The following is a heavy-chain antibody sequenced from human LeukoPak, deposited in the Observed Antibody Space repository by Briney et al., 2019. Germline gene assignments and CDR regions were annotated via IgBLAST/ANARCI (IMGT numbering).Heavy chain of an antibody. D-gene: IGHD5-24*01. J-gene: IGHJ6*02. CDR2: ISESSSHT. Sequence: GGSLRLSCAASGFVFSGYSINWVRQAPGKGLEWVSYISESSSHTYYVDSVKGRFTISRDNAKDSLYLQMSSLRAEDTGIYYCARDRAVKARIGGMDVWGQGTTVIVSS. V-gene: IGHV3-21*06. CDR3: ARDRAVKARIGGMDV. CDR1: GFVFSGYS.